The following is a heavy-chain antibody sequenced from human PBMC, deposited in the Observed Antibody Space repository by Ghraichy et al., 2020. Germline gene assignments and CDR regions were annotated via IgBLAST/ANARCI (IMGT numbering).Heavy chain of an antibody. Sequence: GGSLRLSCAASGFTFSDYYMSWIRQAPGKGLEGVSYISSSGSTIYYADSVKGRFTISRDNAKNSLYLQMNSLRAEDTAVYYWARDKYYNFWSGYSYYYYGMDVWGQGTTVTVSS. D-gene: IGHD3-3*01. J-gene: IGHJ6*02. CDR1: GFTFSDYY. CDR3: ARDKYYNFWSGYSYYYYGMDV. V-gene: IGHV3-11*01. CDR2: ISSSGSTI.